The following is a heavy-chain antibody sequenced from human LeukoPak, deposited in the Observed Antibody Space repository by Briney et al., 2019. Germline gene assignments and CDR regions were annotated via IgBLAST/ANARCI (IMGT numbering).Heavy chain of an antibody. D-gene: IGHD3-22*01. CDR3: AGLVVVIAPDFDY. J-gene: IGHJ4*02. CDR1: GGSISSSSYY. Sequence: SETLSLTCTVSGGSISSSSYYWGWIRQPPGKGLEWIGSIYYSGSTYYNPSLKSRVTISVDTSKNQFSPKLSSVTAADTAVYYCAGLVVVIAPDFDYWGQGTLVTVSS. CDR2: IYYSGST. V-gene: IGHV4-39*01.